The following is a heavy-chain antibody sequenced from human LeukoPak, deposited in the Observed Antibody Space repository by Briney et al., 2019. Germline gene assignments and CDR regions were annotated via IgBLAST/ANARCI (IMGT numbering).Heavy chain of an antibody. CDR2: ISYDGSNK. D-gene: IGHD2-15*01. CDR3: AKGPFGDCSGGSCYHFQH. J-gene: IGHJ1*01. CDR1: GFTFSSYG. Sequence: GGSLRLFCATSGFTFSSYGMHWVRQAPGKGLEWVAVISYDGSNKYYADSVKGRFTISRDNSKNTLYLQMNSLRAEDTAVYYCAKGPFGDCSGGSCYHFQHWGRGTLVTVSS. V-gene: IGHV3-30*18.